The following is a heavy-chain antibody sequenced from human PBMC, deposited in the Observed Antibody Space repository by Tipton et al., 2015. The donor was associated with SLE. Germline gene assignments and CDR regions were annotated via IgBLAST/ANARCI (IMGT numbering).Heavy chain of an antibody. Sequence: SLRLSCAASGFTFSTYWMSWVRQAPGKGLEWVANIKEDGSDIQYVDSVKGRFTISRDNAENSLYLQMNSLRAEDTAIYYCARDPYDYNDWGYGMDVWGQGTTVTVSS. J-gene: IGHJ6*02. V-gene: IGHV3-7*01. CDR1: GFTFSTYW. CDR3: ARDPYDYNDWGYGMDV. CDR2: IKEDGSDI. D-gene: IGHD4-11*01.